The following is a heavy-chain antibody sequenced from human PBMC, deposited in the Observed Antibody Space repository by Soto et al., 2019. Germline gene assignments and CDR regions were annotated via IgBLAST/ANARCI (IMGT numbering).Heavy chain of an antibody. J-gene: IGHJ6*02. V-gene: IGHV1-2*04. D-gene: IGHD3-3*01. CDR1: GYTFTGNY. CDR2: ISPNSGDT. CDR3: ARGRRDFWSGYYIPYYYYYGMDV. Sequence: ASVKVSCKASGYTFTGNYLHWVRQAPGQGLEWMGWISPNSGDTNFGQKFQGWVTMTRDTSISTAYMELSRLRSDDTAVYYCARGRRDFWSGYYIPYYYYYGMDVWGQGTTVTVSS.